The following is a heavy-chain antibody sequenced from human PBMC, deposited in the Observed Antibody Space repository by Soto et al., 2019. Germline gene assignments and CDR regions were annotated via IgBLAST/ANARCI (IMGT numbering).Heavy chain of an antibody. D-gene: IGHD6-19*01. V-gene: IGHV2-5*02. CDR1: GFSLSSTRMA. CDR3: AHIVVAGLGYYFDY. CDR2: IYWDDDK. J-gene: IGHJ4*02. Sequence: QITLKESGPTLVKPTQTLTLTCTFSGFSLSSTRMAVGWIRQPPGKALEWLALIYWDDDKRYSPFLKSRLTITKDTSKNQVVLTMSNMEHVDTARYYCAHIVVAGLGYYFDYWGQGTLVTVSS.